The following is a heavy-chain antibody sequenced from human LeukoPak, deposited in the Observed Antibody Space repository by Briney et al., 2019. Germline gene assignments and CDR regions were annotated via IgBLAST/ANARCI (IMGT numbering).Heavy chain of an antibody. D-gene: IGHD6-19*01. CDR2: ISSSSSTI. CDR3: ARRTDSGVGYYYYYYMDV. Sequence: PGGSLRLSCAASGFTFSSYSMNWVRQAPGKGLEWVSYISSSSSTIYYADSVKGRFTISRDNAKNSLYLQMNSLRAEDTAVYYCARRTDSGVGYYYYYYMDVWGKGTTVTVSS. J-gene: IGHJ6*03. V-gene: IGHV3-48*01. CDR1: GFTFSSYS.